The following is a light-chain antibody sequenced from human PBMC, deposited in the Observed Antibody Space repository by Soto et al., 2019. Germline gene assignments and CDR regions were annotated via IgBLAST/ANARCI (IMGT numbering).Light chain of an antibody. CDR1: QSVSNY. J-gene: IGKJ4*01. Sequence: DIVLTQSPVTLSLSPGERATLSCRASQSVSNYLAWYQQKPGQAPRLLIYDAFNRATGIPPRFSGSGSGTDFTLTISSLEPEDFAVYYCQHRYNWPPLTFGGGTKVEIK. CDR3: QHRYNWPPLT. V-gene: IGKV3-11*01. CDR2: DAF.